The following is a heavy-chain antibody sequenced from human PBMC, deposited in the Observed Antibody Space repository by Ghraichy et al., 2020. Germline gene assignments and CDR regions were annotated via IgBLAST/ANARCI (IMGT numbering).Heavy chain of an antibody. CDR2: ITHSGST. Sequence: SETLSLTCAVYGGSFSSYYWSWIRQPPGKGLEWIGEITHSGSTNYNPSLKSRVTISVDTSKNQFSLKLSSVTAADTAVYYCARGGGPNFTSGFWSGYYYYFDYWGQGTLVTVSS. CDR1: GGSFSSYY. V-gene: IGHV4-34*01. J-gene: IGHJ4*02. CDR3: ARGGGPNFTSGFWSGYYYYFDY. D-gene: IGHD3-3*01.